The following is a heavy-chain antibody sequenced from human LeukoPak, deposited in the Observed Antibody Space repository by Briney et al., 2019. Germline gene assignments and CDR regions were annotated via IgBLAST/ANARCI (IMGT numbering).Heavy chain of an antibody. V-gene: IGHV1-24*01. CDR2: FDPEDGET. D-gene: IGHD3-10*01. CDR1: GITLSELS. J-gene: IGHJ6*02. Sequence: ASVRVSCKVSGITLSELSMHWVRQAPGKGLEWMGGFDPEDGETIYAQKFQGRVTMTEDTSTDTAYMELSSLRSEDTAVYYYATARIWFGELLAYYGMDVWGQGTTVTVSS. CDR3: ATARIWFGELLAYYGMDV.